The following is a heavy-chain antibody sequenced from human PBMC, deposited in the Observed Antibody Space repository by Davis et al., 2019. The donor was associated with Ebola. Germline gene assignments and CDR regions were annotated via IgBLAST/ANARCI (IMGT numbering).Heavy chain of an antibody. CDR1: GDSASSVG. CDR3: ARGWLQAGMDV. Sequence: PSETLSLTCAISGDSASSVGWNWIRQSPSRGLEWLGRTYYSSKWYNDYAVSVKSRITINPDTSKSQFSLQLNSVTPEDTALYYCARGWLQAGMDVWGEGTTVTVSS. V-gene: IGHV6-1*01. D-gene: IGHD5-18*01. CDR2: TYYSSKWYN. J-gene: IGHJ6*04.